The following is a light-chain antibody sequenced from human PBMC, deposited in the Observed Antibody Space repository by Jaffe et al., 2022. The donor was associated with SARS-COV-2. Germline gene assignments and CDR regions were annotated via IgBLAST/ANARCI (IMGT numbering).Light chain of an antibody. CDR1: QDIKNF. Sequence: DIQMTQSPSSLSASVGDRVTITCRASQDIKNFLAWFQQIPGKAPKSLIYAASNLQSGVPSKFSGSGSGTDFTLTISDLQPEDSATYYCEQYKSYPFTFGGGTKVEI. CDR2: AAS. CDR3: EQYKSYPFT. J-gene: IGKJ4*01. V-gene: IGKV1-16*02.